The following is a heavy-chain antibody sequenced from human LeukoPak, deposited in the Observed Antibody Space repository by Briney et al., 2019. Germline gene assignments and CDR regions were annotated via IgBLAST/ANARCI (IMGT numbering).Heavy chain of an antibody. Sequence: ASVKVSCKASGYTFTSYGISWVRQAPGQGLEWMGWISAYNGNTNYAQKLQGRVTMTTDTSKSTAYMELRSLRSDDTAVYYCARPLLYCSSTSCYVGGPDAFDICGQGTMVTVSS. CDR3: ARPLLYCSSTSCYVGGPDAFDI. V-gene: IGHV1-18*01. J-gene: IGHJ3*02. CDR2: ISAYNGNT. D-gene: IGHD2-2*01. CDR1: GYTFTSYG.